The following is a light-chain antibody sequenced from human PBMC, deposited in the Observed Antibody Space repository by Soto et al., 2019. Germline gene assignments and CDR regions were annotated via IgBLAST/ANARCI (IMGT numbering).Light chain of an antibody. Sequence: QSVLTQPPSVSGAPGHRVTISCTGSSSNIGAGYDVNWYQQLPGTAPKLRIYGNSNRPSGIPDRFSGSKSGTSASVANTGVQAEDEADYSCQDYYSSLSVKVFCGGTKLTVL. CDR2: GNS. J-gene: IGLJ3*02. CDR1: SSNIGAGYD. CDR3: QDYYSSLSVKV. V-gene: IGLV1-40*01.